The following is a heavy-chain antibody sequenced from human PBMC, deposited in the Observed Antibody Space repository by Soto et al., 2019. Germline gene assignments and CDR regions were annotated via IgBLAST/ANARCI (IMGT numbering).Heavy chain of an antibody. D-gene: IGHD4-4*01. Sequence: EVQLLESGGGLLKPGGSLRLSCEASGSTFSSNAMSWVRKAPGKGLEWVSAISGSGGSTYYADSVKGRFTISRDNSKNTLYLQMNSLRAEDTAVYYCAKAGQMTTVPGGYWGQGTLVTVSS. CDR2: ISGSGGST. J-gene: IGHJ4*02. CDR1: GSTFSSNA. V-gene: IGHV3-23*01. CDR3: AKAGQMTTVPGGY.